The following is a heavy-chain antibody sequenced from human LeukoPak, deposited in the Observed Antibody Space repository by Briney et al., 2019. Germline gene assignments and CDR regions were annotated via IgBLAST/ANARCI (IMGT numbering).Heavy chain of an antibody. CDR2: IIPIFGTA. CDR1: GGTFSSYA. CDR3: ARQKYGSSLDAFDI. D-gene: IGHD6-6*01. V-gene: IGHV1-69*13. J-gene: IGHJ3*02. Sequence: SVKVSCKASGGTFSSYAISWVRQAPGQGLEWMGGIIPIFGTANYAQKFQGRVTITADESTSTAYMELSSLRSEDTAVYYCARQKYGSSLDAFDIWGQGTMVTVSS.